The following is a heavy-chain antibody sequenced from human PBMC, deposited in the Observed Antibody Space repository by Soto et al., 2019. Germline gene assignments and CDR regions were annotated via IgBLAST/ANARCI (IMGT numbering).Heavy chain of an antibody. J-gene: IGHJ5*02. Sequence: EVQVLEAGGGLAQPGGSLRLSCTASGLSLSTYGVTWVRQAPGKGLQWVSGVSGGSGVTHYADSVKGRFTIITDNSAHTAYLQMNSLGVADTAVYYCVRWNCYGDLWCPGTLVTVS. CDR1: GLSLSTYG. V-gene: IGHV3-23*01. CDR3: VRWNCYGDL. CDR2: VSGGSGVT. D-gene: IGHD1-7*01.